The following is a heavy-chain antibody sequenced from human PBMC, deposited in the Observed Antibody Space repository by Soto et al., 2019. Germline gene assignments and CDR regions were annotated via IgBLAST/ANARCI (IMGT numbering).Heavy chain of an antibody. CDR2: INGGNGNT. J-gene: IGHJ6*02. CDR3: ASGVGAHYYYYGMDV. Sequence: ASVKVSCKASGYTFTSYAMHWVRQAPGQRLEWMGWINGGNGNTKYSQKFQGRVTITRETSASIVYMELGSLRSEDTAVYYCASGVGAHYYYYGMDVWGQGTTVTVSS. V-gene: IGHV1-3*01. D-gene: IGHD1-26*01. CDR1: GYTFTSYA.